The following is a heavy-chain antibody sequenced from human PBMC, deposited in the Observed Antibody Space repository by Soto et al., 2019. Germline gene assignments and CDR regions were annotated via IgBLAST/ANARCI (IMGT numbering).Heavy chain of an antibody. CDR1: GYTFTSYY. CDR3: ARGSLVTPRYYYYYYMDV. J-gene: IGHJ6*03. V-gene: IGHV1-8*02. CDR2: MNPNSGNT. Sequence: ASVKVSCKASGYTFTSYYMHWVRQAPGQGLEWMGWMNPNSGNTGYAQKFQGRVTMTRNTSISTAYMELSSLRSEDTAVYYCARGSLVTPRYYYYYYMDVWGKGTTVTVSS. D-gene: IGHD3-9*01.